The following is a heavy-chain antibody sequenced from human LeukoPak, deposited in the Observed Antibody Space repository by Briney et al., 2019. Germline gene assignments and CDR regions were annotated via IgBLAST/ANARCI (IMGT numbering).Heavy chain of an antibody. D-gene: IGHD3-10*01. CDR2: IDPSGGST. J-gene: IGHJ5*02. CDR1: ASTFSSYL. CDR3: ARDLGLRGVTNWFDP. V-gene: IGHV1-46*01. Sequence: ASVKVACKASASTFSSYLIHWVRQAPGQGLEWMGIIDPSGGSTSYAQNFQASVTIPSDTTTSTVYLELSSLRSEDAAVYYCARDLGLRGVTNWFDPWGQGTLVTVSS.